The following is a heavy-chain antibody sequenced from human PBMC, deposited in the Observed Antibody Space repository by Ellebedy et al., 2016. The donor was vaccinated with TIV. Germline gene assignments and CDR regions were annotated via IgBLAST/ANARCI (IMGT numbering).Heavy chain of an antibody. CDR2: ISYDGSNK. D-gene: IGHD2-2*01. V-gene: IGHV3-30*18. J-gene: IGHJ4*02. Sequence: GGSLRLXXAASGFTFSSYGMHWVRQAPGKGLEWVAVISYDGSNKYYADSVKGRFTISRDNSKNTLYLQMNSLRAEDTAVYYCAKDKVPAAPISALDYWGQGTLVTVSS. CDR3: AKDKVPAAPISALDY. CDR1: GFTFSSYG.